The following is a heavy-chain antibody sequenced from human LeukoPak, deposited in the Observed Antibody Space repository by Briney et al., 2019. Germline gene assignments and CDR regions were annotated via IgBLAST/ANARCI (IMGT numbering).Heavy chain of an antibody. D-gene: IGHD6-6*01. Sequence: NPSETLSLTCTVSGYSISSGCYWGWIRQPPGKGLEWIGSIYHSGSTSYNPSLKSRVTISVDTSKNQFSLKLSSVTAADTAVYFCATDTYSSSLDYWGQGTLVTVSS. CDR1: GYSISSGCY. J-gene: IGHJ4*02. CDR2: IYHSGST. CDR3: ATDTYSSSLDY. V-gene: IGHV4-38-2*02.